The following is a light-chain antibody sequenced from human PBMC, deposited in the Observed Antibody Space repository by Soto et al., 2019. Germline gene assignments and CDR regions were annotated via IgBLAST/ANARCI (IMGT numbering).Light chain of an antibody. CDR3: QQYHTYWWT. V-gene: IGKV1-5*03. CDR1: QGIGDT. J-gene: IGKJ1*01. Sequence: MRQSPATLSVSPGEGATLSCRASQGIGDTLAWYQHKPGKAPKLLIYKASTLEGEVPSRFSGSGSETEFTLTINSLQPDDSATYYCQQYHTYWWTFGQGTKVDIK. CDR2: KAS.